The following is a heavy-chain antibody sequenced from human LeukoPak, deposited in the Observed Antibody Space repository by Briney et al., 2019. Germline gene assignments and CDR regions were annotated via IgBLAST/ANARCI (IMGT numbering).Heavy chain of an antibody. CDR1: GFTFSSYS. J-gene: IGHJ3*02. D-gene: IGHD1-26*01. Sequence: GGSLRLSCAASGFTFSSYSMNWVRQAPGKGLEWVSSISSSSSYIYYADSVKGRFTISRDNAKNSLYLQMNSLRAEDTAVYYCARDGIVGATRAFDIWGQGTMVTVSS. CDR3: ARDGIVGATRAFDI. V-gene: IGHV3-21*01. CDR2: ISSSSSYI.